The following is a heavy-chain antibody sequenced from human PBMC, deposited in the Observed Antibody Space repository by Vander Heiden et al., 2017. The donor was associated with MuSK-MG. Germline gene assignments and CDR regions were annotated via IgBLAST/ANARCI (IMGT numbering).Heavy chain of an antibody. J-gene: IGHJ4*02. CDR2: ISGSGTTE. CDR3: ARDQDFWSGTSPYCDT. D-gene: IGHD3-3*01. Sequence: EVRLEESGGGLVEPGDYLRLSCAASGFNFSSYEMNWVRQAPGKGLEWVSYISGSGTTECYADSVKGRFTISRDNAKNSLFLHMSRLTAEDSGLYFCARDQDFWSGTSPYCDTWGQGTLGTVSS. CDR1: GFNFSSYE. V-gene: IGHV3-48*03.